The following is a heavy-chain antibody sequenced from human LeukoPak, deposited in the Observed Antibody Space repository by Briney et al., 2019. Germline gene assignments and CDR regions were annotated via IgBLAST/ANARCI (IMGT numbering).Heavy chain of an antibody. Sequence: QPGGSLRLSCAASGFTFSSYAMHWVRQAPGKGLEWVAVISYDGSNKYYADSVKGRFTISRDNSKNTLYLQMNSLRAEDTAVYYCASGPPLPLPYIDCWGQGTLVTVSS. V-gene: IGHV3-30-3*01. CDR2: ISYDGSNK. J-gene: IGHJ4*02. D-gene: IGHD2-2*01. CDR1: GFTFSSYA. CDR3: ASGPPLPLPYIDC.